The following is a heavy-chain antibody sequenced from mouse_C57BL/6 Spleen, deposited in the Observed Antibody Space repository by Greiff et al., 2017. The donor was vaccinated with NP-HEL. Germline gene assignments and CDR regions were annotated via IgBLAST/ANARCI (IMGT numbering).Heavy chain of an antibody. J-gene: IGHJ3*01. V-gene: IGHV1-69*01. CDR1: GYTFTSYW. CDR3: ARLGYYGSSYGFAY. CDR2: IDPSDSYT. D-gene: IGHD1-1*01. Sequence: QVQLQQPGAELVMPGASVKLSCKASGYTFTSYWMHWVKQRPGQGLEWIGEIDPSDSYTNYNQKFKGKSTLTVDKSSSTAYMQLSSLTSEDSAVYYCARLGYYGSSYGFAYWGQGTLVTVSA.